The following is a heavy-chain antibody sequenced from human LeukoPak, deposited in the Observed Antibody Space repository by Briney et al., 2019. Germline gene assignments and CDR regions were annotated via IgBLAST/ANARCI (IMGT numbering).Heavy chain of an antibody. J-gene: IGHJ4*02. CDR2: IWYDGSNK. V-gene: IGHV3-33*01. CDR1: GFTFSSYG. CDR3: ARGYGGNSFVDY. Sequence: GGSLRLSCVASGFTFSSYGMHWVRQAPGKGLEWVAAIWYDGSNKYYADSVKGRFTISRDNSKNTLYLQMNSLRAEDTAVYYCARGYGGNSFVDYWGQGTLVTVSS. D-gene: IGHD4-23*01.